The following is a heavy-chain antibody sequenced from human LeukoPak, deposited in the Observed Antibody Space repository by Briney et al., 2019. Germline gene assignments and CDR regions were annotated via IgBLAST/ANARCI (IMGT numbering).Heavy chain of an antibody. Sequence: SETLSLTCTVSGSSISSYYWSWIRQPAGKGLEWIGRIYTSGSTNYNPSLKSRVTISVDTSKNQFSLKLTSVTAADTALYYCARELRYDNSDSGAFWGQGTVVTVSS. CDR3: ARELRYDNSDSGAF. CDR2: IYTSGST. J-gene: IGHJ3*01. CDR1: GSSISSYY. V-gene: IGHV4-4*07. D-gene: IGHD3-22*01.